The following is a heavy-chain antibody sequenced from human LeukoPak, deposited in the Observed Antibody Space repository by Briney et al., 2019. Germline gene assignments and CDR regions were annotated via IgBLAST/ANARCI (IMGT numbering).Heavy chain of an antibody. CDR1: GFTFSSYS. J-gene: IGHJ5*02. D-gene: IGHD3-10*01. CDR3: ARVRAYYNWFDP. CDR2: ISSSSSTI. Sequence: GGSLRLSCAASGFTFSSYSMNWVRQAPGKGLEWVSYISSSSSTIYYADSVKGRFTISRDNTKNSLYLQMNSLRDEDTAVYYCARVRAYYNWFDPWGQGTLVTVSS. V-gene: IGHV3-48*02.